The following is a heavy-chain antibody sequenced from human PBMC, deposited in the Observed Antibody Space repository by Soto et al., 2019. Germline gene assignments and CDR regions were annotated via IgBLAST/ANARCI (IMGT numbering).Heavy chain of an antibody. CDR1: GVTFSSYG. Sequence: GGSLRLSCAASGVTFSSYGMHWVRQAPGKGLEWVAVISYDGSNKYYADSVKGRFTISRDNSKNTLYLQMNSLRAEDTAVYYCAKVSGSEPDDYWGQGTLVTVSS. V-gene: IGHV3-30*18. J-gene: IGHJ4*02. CDR3: AKVSGSEPDDY. D-gene: IGHD3-22*01. CDR2: ISYDGSNK.